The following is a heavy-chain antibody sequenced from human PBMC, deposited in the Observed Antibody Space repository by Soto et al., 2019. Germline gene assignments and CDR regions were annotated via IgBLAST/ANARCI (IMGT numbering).Heavy chain of an antibody. CDR2: ISWNSGSI. V-gene: IGHV3-9*01. Sequence: EVQLVESGGGLVQPGRSLRLSCAASGFTFDDYAMHWVRQAPGKGLEWVSGISWNSGSIGYADSVKGRFTISRDNAKNSLYLQMNSLRAEGTALYYCAKEPYCSSTSCYGALDIWGQGTMVTVSS. D-gene: IGHD2-2*01. CDR3: AKEPYCSSTSCYGALDI. J-gene: IGHJ3*02. CDR1: GFTFDDYA.